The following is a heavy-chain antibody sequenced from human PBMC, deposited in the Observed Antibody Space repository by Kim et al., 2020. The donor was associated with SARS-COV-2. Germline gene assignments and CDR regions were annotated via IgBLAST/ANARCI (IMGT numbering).Heavy chain of an antibody. J-gene: IGHJ6*02. CDR3: ARQFWGKGGDYYYYGMDV. D-gene: IGHD7-27*01. Sequence: KVSCKASGGTFSSYAISWVRQAPGQGLEWMGGIIPIFGTANYAQKFQGRVTITADESTSTAYMELSSLRSEDTAVYYCARQFWGKGGDYYYYGMDVWGQGTTVTVSS. CDR1: GGTFSSYA. V-gene: IGHV1-69*01. CDR2: IIPIFGTA.